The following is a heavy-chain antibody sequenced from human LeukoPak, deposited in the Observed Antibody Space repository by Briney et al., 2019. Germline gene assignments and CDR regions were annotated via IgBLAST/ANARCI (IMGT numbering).Heavy chain of an antibody. CDR2: IYYSGST. CDR3: ARESTSRGYSYGSEVYFDY. V-gene: IGHV4-59*01. D-gene: IGHD5-18*01. CDR1: GGSISSYY. Sequence: SETLSLTCTVSGGSISSYYWSWIRQPPGKGLEWIGYIYYSGSTNYNPSLKSRVTISVDTSKNQFSLKLSSVTAADTAVYYCARESTSRGYSYGSEVYFDYRGQGTLVTVSS. J-gene: IGHJ4*02.